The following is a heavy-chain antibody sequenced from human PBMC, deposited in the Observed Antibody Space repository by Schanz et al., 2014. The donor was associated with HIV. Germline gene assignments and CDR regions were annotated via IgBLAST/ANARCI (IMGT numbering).Heavy chain of an antibody. V-gene: IGHV3-7*01. D-gene: IGHD3-10*01. CDR2: IKQDGSEK. Sequence: DVQLVESGGGLVQPGGSLSLSCVASGFTFSRYWMSWVRQAPGKGPEWVANIKQDGSEKHYVASVKGRFTISRDNAKNSLYLQMSSLRADDTAVYYCARDSGPGIYWGQGTLVTVSS. J-gene: IGHJ4*02. CDR3: ARDSGPGIY. CDR1: GFTFSRYW.